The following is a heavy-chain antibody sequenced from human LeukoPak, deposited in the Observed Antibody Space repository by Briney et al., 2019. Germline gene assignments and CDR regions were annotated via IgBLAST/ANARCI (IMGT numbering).Heavy chain of an antibody. V-gene: IGHV4-59*01. D-gene: IGHD3-22*01. J-gene: IGHJ4*02. CDR3: ARGYYDSSGYYFGLFDY. CDR1: GGSISSYY. Sequence: PSETLSLTCTVSGGSISSYYRSWIRQPPGKGLEWIGYIYYSGSTNYNPSLKSRVTISVDTSKNQFSLKLSSVTAADTAVYYCARGYYDSSGYYFGLFDYWGQGTLVTISS. CDR2: IYYSGST.